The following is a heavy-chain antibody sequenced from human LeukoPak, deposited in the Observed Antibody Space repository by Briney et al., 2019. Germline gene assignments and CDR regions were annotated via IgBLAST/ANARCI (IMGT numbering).Heavy chain of an antibody. D-gene: IGHD3-22*01. CDR1: GFTFSSYE. Sequence: GGSLRLSCAASGFTFSSYEMNWVRQAPGKGLEWVANIKQDGSEKYYVDSVKGRFTISRDNAKNSLYLQMNSLRAEDTAVYYFAKVSIVVFIRPGDYWGKGPLVTVSS. CDR3: AKVSIVVFIRPGDY. V-gene: IGHV3-7*01. J-gene: IGHJ4*02. CDR2: IKQDGSEK.